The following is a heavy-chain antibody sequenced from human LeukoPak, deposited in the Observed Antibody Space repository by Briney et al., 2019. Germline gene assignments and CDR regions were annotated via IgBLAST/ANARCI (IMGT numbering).Heavy chain of an antibody. D-gene: IGHD2-2*01. J-gene: IGHJ5*02. CDR1: GFNFAKHW. Sequence: GESLKISCKGYGFNFAKHWIAWVRQMPGKGPEWMGIIYPDDSDTRYSPSFQGQVTISADKSISTAYLQWSSLKASDTAMYYCARNRGYCSSTSCYFWFDPWGQGTLVTVSS. CDR2: IYPDDSDT. V-gene: IGHV5-51*01. CDR3: ARNRGYCSSTSCYFWFDP.